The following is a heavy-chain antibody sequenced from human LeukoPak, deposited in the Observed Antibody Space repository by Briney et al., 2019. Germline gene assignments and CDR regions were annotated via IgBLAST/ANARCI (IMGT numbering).Heavy chain of an antibody. CDR3: AATNWFDP. J-gene: IGHJ5*02. CDR1: GFTFSTSR. CDR2: IKQDGSEK. Sequence: GGSLRLSCAASGFTFSTSRMNWVRQAPGKGLEWVANIKQDGSEKYYVDSVKGRFTISRDNAENSLYLQMNSLRAEDTAVYYCAATNWFDPWGQGTLVIVSS. V-gene: IGHV3-7*01.